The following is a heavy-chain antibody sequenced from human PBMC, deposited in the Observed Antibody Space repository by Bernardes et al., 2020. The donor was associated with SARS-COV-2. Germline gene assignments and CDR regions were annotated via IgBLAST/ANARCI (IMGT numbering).Heavy chain of an antibody. D-gene: IGHD1-26*01. Sequence: AQVEVSCSASGYSFSNHDMNWVRQAPGQGLEWVGWISPHSANTNYAQNLQGRVSMTTDASARTGYMELRSLRSDDTAVYYCWVRVETGGVVFDHWGQGTLVTVSP. CDR2: ISPHSANT. V-gene: IGHV1-18*04. CDR3: WVRVETGGVVFDH. J-gene: IGHJ4*02. CDR1: GYSFSNHD.